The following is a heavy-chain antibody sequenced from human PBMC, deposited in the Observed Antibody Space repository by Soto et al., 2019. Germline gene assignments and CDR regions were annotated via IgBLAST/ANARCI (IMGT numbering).Heavy chain of an antibody. V-gene: IGHV1-69*06. D-gene: IGHD5-18*01. Sequence: GASVKVSCKASGGTFSSYAISWVRQAPGQGLEWMGGIIPIFGTANYAQKSQGRVTITADKSTSTAYMELSSLRSEDTAVYYCAITPGYSYGPDYYYYGMDVWGQGTTVTVSS. CDR1: GGTFSSYA. CDR2: IIPIFGTA. J-gene: IGHJ6*02. CDR3: AITPGYSYGPDYYYYGMDV.